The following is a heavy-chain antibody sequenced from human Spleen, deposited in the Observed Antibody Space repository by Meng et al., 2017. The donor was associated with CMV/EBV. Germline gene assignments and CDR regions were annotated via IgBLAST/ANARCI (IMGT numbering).Heavy chain of an antibody. Sequence: YSFTSYWIGWVRQMPGKGLEWMGIIYPGDSDTRYSPSFQGQVTISADKSISTAYLQWSSLKASDTAMYYCAREPTLPYAHYYYGMDVWGQGTTVTVSS. CDR1: YSFTSYW. J-gene: IGHJ6*02. V-gene: IGHV5-51*01. CDR2: IYPGDSDT. D-gene: IGHD2-2*01. CDR3: AREPTLPYAHYYYGMDV.